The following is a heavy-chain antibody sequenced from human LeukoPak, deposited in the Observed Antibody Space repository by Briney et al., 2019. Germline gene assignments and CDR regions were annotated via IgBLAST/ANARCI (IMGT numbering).Heavy chain of an antibody. CDR1: GFTFSTYT. J-gene: IGHJ4*02. D-gene: IGHD3-10*01. CDR3: AVMHTYYYGSGSYLYYFDY. Sequence: GSLRLSCAASGFTFSTYTMNWVRQPPGKGLEWIGYFYFSGTTNYNPSLKSRVTISVDTSKSQFSLKLSSVTAADTAVYYCAVMHTYYYGSGSYLYYFDYWGQGTLVTVSS. CDR2: FYFSGTT. V-gene: IGHV4-59*12.